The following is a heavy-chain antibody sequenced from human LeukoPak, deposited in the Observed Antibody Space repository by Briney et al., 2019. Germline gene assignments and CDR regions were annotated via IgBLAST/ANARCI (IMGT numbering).Heavy chain of an antibody. CDR1: GYTFTSYY. V-gene: IGHV1-46*01. CDR2: INPSGGST. J-gene: IGHJ6*02. CDR3: ARGFYSSSWYNYYYGMDV. Sequence: ASVKVSCKASGYTFTSYYMHWVRQAPGQGLEWMGIINPSGGSTSYAQKFQGRVTMTRNTSISTAYMELSSLRSEDTAVYYCARGFYSSSWYNYYYGMDVWGQGTTVTVSS. D-gene: IGHD6-13*01.